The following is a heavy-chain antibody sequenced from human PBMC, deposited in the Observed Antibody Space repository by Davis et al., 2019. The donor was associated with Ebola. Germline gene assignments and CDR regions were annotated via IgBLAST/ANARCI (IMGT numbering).Heavy chain of an antibody. CDR2: IYHSGST. CDR1: GGSISSSNW. D-gene: IGHD2/OR15-2a*01. Sequence: MPSETLSLTCAVSGGSISSSNWWSWVRPPPGKGLEWIGEIYHSGSTSYNPSLKSRVTISVEKSRNQFSLKLSSVTAADTAVYYCARGNPLSDAFDIWGQGTMVTVSS. J-gene: IGHJ3*02. V-gene: IGHV4-4*02. CDR3: ARGNPLSDAFDI.